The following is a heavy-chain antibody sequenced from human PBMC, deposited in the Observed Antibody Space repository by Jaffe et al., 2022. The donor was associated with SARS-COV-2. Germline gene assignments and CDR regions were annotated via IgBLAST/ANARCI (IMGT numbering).Heavy chain of an antibody. CDR1: GGAFSNYL. D-gene: IGHD4-17*01. Sequence: QVQLVQSGAEVRKPGSSVKVSCKASGGAFSNYLISWVRQAPGQGLEWMGTINRLIGVSNNAQKYQGRLSITADQSTSTIYMELSSLTSADTAVYYCARDRDSGAQGYFDFWGQGTLVTVSS. J-gene: IGHJ4*02. CDR2: INRLIGVS. V-gene: IGHV1-69*04. CDR3: ARDRDSGAQGYFDF.